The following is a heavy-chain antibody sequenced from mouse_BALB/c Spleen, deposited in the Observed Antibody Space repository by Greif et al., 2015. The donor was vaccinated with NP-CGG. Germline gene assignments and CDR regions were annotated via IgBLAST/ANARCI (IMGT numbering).Heavy chain of an antibody. J-gene: IGHJ4*01. CDR2: IDPANGNT. CDR1: GFNIKDTY. V-gene: IGHV14-3*02. CDR3: ARSSDYYAMDY. Sequence: EVQLQQSGAELVKPGASVKLSCTASGFNIKDTYMHWVKQRPEQGLEWIGRIDPANGNTKYDPKFQGKATITADTSSNTAYLQLSSLTSEDTAVYYCARSSDYYAMDYWGQGTSVTVSS.